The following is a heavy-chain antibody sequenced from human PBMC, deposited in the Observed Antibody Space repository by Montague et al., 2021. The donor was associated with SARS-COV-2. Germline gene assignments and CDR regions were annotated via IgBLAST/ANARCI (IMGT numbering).Heavy chain of an antibody. CDR3: ARTGLGAYDILTGYTVNAFDM. D-gene: IGHD3-9*01. V-gene: IGHV4-59*01. CDR1: GGSITSYY. Sequence: SETLSLTCTVSGGSITSYYWTWIRQPPGKGLEWVGCTYYSGSTNYNPSLKSRVTISVDTSKNQFPLKLSSVTAADTAVYYCARTGLGAYDILTGYTVNAFDMWGQGTMVTVSS. J-gene: IGHJ3*02. CDR2: TYYSGST.